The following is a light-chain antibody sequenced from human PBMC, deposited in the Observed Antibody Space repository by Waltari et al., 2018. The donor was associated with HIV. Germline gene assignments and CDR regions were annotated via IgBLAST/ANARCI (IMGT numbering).Light chain of an antibody. CDR3: QQYKYWPET. CDR1: QNITNK. J-gene: IGKJ1*01. Sequence: EVVLPQAPSTLSASLGEGASLSCRASQNITNKLGWYQQKAGQAPMPLIYDASRRSTAIPDRFSGSGSGTEFNLTISRLVFEDVAVYVCQQYKYWPETFGQGTKVEIK. CDR2: DAS. V-gene: IGKV3D-15*01.